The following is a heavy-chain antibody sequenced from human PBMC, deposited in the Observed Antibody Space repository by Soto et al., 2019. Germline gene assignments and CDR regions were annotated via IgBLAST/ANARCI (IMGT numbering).Heavy chain of an antibody. CDR3: VRGLASASLDS. V-gene: IGHV1-2*04. J-gene: IGHJ4*02. Sequence: QVQLVQSGAEVKKPGASVKVSCKTSGYTFTGYYIHWVRQAPGQGLEWMGRINPNSGGTNYAQKFQGWVTMTRDTSISTAYMELSRLNSDDTAVYYCVRGLASASLDSWGQGTLVTVSS. CDR2: INPNSGGT. CDR1: GYTFTGYY.